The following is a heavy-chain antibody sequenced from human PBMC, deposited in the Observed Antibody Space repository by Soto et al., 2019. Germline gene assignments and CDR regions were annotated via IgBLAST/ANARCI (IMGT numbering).Heavy chain of an antibody. J-gene: IGHJ4*02. V-gene: IGHV3-23*01. CDR1: GFTFSNYA. Sequence: EVQLLESGGGLVQPGGSLRLFCAASGFTFSNYAMTWVQAPGKGLEWVSTFTTDALTFYGDAEKGRFTISRDNSKSTQYLQMNSLTADDTAIYFCARTDIFTSQSSGWANRFDYWGQGTLVTVSS. CDR2: FTTDALT. CDR3: ARTDIFTSQSSGWANRFDY. D-gene: IGHD6-19*01.